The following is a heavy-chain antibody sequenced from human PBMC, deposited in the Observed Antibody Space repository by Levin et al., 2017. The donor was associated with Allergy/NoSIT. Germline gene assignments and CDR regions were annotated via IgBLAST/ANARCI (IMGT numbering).Heavy chain of an antibody. CDR3: ARPTYVPHDAFDI. CDR2: ISPNSGGT. V-gene: IGHV1-2*02. D-gene: IGHD3-16*01. J-gene: IGHJ3*02. Sequence: ASVKVSCKASGYTFTAYQIHWVRQAPGQGLEWMGWISPNSGGTNYSQKFQGRVTMTRDTSISTAYMELSRLSSDDTAVYYCARPTYVPHDAFDIWGQGTMVTVSS. CDR1: GYTFTAYQ.